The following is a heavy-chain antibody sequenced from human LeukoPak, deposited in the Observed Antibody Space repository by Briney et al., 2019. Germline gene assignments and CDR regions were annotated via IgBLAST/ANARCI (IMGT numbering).Heavy chain of an antibody. CDR2: INWNGGST. D-gene: IGHD3-22*01. Sequence: PGGSLRLSCAASGFTFDDYGMSWVRQAPGKGLEWVSGINWNGGSTGYADSVKGRFTISRDNAKNSLYLQINSLRGEDTALYYCARGGYYDNSGASDYWGQGTLVTVSS. CDR1: GFTFDDYG. CDR3: ARGGYYDNSGASDY. V-gene: IGHV3-20*04. J-gene: IGHJ4*02.